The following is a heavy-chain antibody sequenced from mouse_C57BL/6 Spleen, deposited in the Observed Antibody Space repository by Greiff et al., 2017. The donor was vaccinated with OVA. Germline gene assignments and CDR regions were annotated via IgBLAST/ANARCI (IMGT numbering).Heavy chain of an antibody. Sequence: QVHVKQPGAELVRPGSSVKLSCKASGYTFTSYWMHWVKQRPIQGLEWIGNIDPSDSETHYNQKFKDKATLTVDKSSSTAYMQLSSLTSEDSAVYYCARGITTTGYFDVWGTGTTVTVSS. V-gene: IGHV1-52*01. J-gene: IGHJ1*03. D-gene: IGHD1-2*01. CDR2: IDPSDSET. CDR3: ARGITTTGYFDV. CDR1: GYTFTSYW.